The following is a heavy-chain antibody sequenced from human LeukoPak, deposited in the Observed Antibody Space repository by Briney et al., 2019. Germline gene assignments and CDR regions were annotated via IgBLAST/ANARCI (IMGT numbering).Heavy chain of an antibody. CDR1: GGSVSSGSYY. Sequence: SETLSLTCTVSGGSVSSGSYYWSWIRQPPGKGLEWIGYIYYSGTTNYNPSLKSRVTISMDTSKNQFSLNLSSVTAADTAVYYCARVWGHDSGTYVVDYWGQGTLVTVSS. CDR2: IYYSGTT. CDR3: ARVWGHDSGTYVVDY. V-gene: IGHV4-61*01. J-gene: IGHJ4*02. D-gene: IGHD3-10*01.